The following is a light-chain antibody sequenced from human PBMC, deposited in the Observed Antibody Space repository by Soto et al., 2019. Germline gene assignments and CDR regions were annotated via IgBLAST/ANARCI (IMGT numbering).Light chain of an antibody. Sequence: QSVLTQSSSASASLGSSVKLTYTLSSWHSTYIIAWHQQQPGKAPRYLMKLEGSGSYNKGSGIPDRFSGSSSGADRYLTISNLQFEDEADYYCETWDTNVVVFGGGTKLTVL. CDR1: SWHSTYI. V-gene: IGLV4-60*02. J-gene: IGLJ2*01. CDR3: ETWDTNVVV. CDR2: LEGSGSY.